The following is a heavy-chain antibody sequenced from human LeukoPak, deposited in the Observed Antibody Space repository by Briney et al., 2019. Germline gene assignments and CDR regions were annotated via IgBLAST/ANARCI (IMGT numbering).Heavy chain of an antibody. V-gene: IGHV4-59*08. D-gene: IGHD3-10*01. Sequence: PSETLSLTCTVSGGSISSYYWSWIRQPPGKGLEWIGYIYYSGSTNYNPSLKSRVTISVDTSKNQFSLKLSSVTAADTAVYYCASRTKLGPGEDAFDIWGQGTMVTVSS. CDR3: ASRTKLGPGEDAFDI. CDR2: IYYSGST. J-gene: IGHJ3*02. CDR1: GGSISSYY.